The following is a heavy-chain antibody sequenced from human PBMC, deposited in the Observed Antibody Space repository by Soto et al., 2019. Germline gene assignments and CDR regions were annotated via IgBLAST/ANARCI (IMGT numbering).Heavy chain of an antibody. CDR2: IYYGGST. J-gene: IGHJ4*02. CDR1: GDSISTDY. Sequence: SETLSLTCTVSGDSISTDYWSWIRQSPGKGLEWIGFIYYGGSTNYNPSLKSRVTISVDTSKNQFSLKLSSVTAADTAVYYCARGVEDYGSGSYHWGQGTLVTVSS. D-gene: IGHD3-10*01. V-gene: IGHV4-59*12. CDR3: ARGVEDYGSGSYH.